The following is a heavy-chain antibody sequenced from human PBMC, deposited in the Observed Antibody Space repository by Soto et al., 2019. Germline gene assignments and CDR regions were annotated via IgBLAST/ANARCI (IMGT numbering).Heavy chain of an antibody. D-gene: IGHD2-2*01. CDR1: GYTFTSYG. J-gene: IGHJ6*04. CDR3: ARLGYCSSTSCQGHYYGMDV. CDR2: ISAYNGNT. Sequence: QVQLVQSGAEVKKPGASVKVSCKASGYTFTSYGISWVRQAPGQGLECMGWISAYNGNTNYAQKLQGIVTMTTDTSTSTAYMELRSLRSDDTAVYYCARLGYCSSTSCQGHYYGMDVWGKGTTVTVSS. V-gene: IGHV1-18*01.